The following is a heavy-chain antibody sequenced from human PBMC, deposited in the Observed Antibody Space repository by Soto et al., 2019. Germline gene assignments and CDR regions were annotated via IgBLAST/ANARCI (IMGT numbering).Heavy chain of an antibody. Sequence: VQLVESGGGLIQPGGSLRLSCAASGFTVSSNYMSWVRQAPGTGLEWVSVIYSGGSTYYADSVKGRFTISRDNSKNTLELQMNSLRAEDTAVYYCARVGRGDILTGYPTGAFDIWGQGTMVTVSS. J-gene: IGHJ3*02. CDR3: ARVGRGDILTGYPTGAFDI. CDR1: GFTVSSNY. V-gene: IGHV3-53*01. CDR2: IYSGGST. D-gene: IGHD3-9*01.